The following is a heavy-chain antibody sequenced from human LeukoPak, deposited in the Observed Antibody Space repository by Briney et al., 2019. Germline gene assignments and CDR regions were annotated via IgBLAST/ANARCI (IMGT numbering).Heavy chain of an antibody. D-gene: IGHD5-24*01. J-gene: IGHJ5*02. CDR3: ARHFPGRLTWLQFGGFDP. CDR2: IYYSGSTST. Sequence: SETLSLTCTVSGGSISSSSYYWGWIRQPPGKGLEWIGSIYYSGSTSTYYNPSLKSRVTISVDTSKNQFSLKLSSVTAADTAVYYCARHFPGRLTWLQFGGFDPWGQGTLVTVSS. V-gene: IGHV4-39*01. CDR1: GGSISSSSYY.